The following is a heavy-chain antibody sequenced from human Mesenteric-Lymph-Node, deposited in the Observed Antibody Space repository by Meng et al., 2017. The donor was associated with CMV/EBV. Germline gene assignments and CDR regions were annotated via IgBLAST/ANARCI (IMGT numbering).Heavy chain of an antibody. CDR2: IYHSGTN. D-gene: IGHD3-22*01. J-gene: IGHJ5*02. V-gene: IGHV4-31*03. CDR3: ARDSSGYYWFDP. Sequence: TVSGDSISSGGYFWNWIRQHPGKGLEWIGSIYHSGTNYYNPSLKSRVTISVDTSKNQFSLRLSFVTAADTAVYYCARDSSGYYWFDPWGQGTLVTVS. CDR1: GDSISSGGYF.